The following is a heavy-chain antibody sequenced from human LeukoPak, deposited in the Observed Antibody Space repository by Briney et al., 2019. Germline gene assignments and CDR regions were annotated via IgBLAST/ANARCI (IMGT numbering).Heavy chain of an antibody. CDR1: GFTFSRYA. CDR3: AKEMVAATQVVDY. J-gene: IGHJ4*02. D-gene: IGHD2-15*01. CDR2: ISISDGRT. Sequence: GGSLRLSCAASGFTFSRYAMSWVRQAPGKGLEWVSGISISDGRTYYADSVKGRFTISRDNSKNTLYLQMNSLRAEDTAVYYCAKEMVAATQVVDYWGQGTLVTVSS. V-gene: IGHV3-23*01.